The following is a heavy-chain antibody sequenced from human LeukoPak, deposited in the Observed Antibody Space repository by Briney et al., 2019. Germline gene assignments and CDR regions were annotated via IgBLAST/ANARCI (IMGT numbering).Heavy chain of an antibody. CDR2: IYYSGST. J-gene: IGHJ5*02. D-gene: IGHD6-6*01. CDR3: ARASSIAATNWFDP. Sequence: PSETLSLTCTVSGGSISIYYWSWIRQPPGKGLEWIGYIYYSGSTNYNPSLKSRVTISVDTSKNQFSLRLSSVTAADTAVYYCARASSIAATNWFDPWGQGTLVTVSS. V-gene: IGHV4-59*12. CDR1: GGSISIYY.